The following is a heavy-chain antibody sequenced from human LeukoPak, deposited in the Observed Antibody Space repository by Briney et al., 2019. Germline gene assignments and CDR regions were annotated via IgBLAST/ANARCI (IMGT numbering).Heavy chain of an antibody. CDR2: ISSSSSTI. D-gene: IGHD1-7*01. CDR3: AIVPRGEISELEH. CDR1: GFTFSSYS. Sequence: GGSLRLSCAASGFTFSSYSMNWVRQAPGKGLEWVSYISSSSSTIYYADSVKGRFTISMDNAKNSLYLQMNSLRDEDKAVYYCAIVPRGEISELEHWRQRPLVSVSS. V-gene: IGHV3-48*02. J-gene: IGHJ4*02.